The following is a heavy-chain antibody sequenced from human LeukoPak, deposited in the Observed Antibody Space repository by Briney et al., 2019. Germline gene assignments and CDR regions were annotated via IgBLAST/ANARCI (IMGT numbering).Heavy chain of an antibody. CDR2: MNPNSGNT. Sequence: ASVKVSCKASGYTFTSYGINWVRQATGQGLEWMGWMNPNSGNTGYAQKFQGRVTMTRNTSISTAYMELSSLRSEDTAVYYCARETTMVRGVIISNWFDPWGQGTLVTVSS. D-gene: IGHD3-10*01. V-gene: IGHV1-8*02. J-gene: IGHJ5*02. CDR3: ARETTMVRGVIISNWFDP. CDR1: GYTFTSYG.